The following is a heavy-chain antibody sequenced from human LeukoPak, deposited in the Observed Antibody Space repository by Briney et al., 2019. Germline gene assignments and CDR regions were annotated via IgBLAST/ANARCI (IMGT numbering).Heavy chain of an antibody. CDR1: GYSFTSYW. V-gene: IGHV5-51*01. D-gene: IGHD4-17*01. J-gene: IGHJ4*02. CDR3: ARRSVTTVFDF. Sequence: GESLKISCKGSGYSFTSYWIGWVRQMPGKGLEWMGIIFPGDSDTRYSPSFQGQVTISADKSISTAYLQWSSLEASDTAMYYCARRSVTTVFDFWGQGTLVIVSS. CDR2: IFPGDSDT.